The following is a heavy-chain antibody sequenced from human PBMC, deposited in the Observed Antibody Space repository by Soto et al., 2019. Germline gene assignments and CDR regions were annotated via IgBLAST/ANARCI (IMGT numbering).Heavy chain of an antibody. J-gene: IGHJ4*02. CDR3: AREWWSGSLIGGSL. V-gene: IGHV4-34*01. CDR1: GVSFSDYC. D-gene: IGHD3-3*01. CDR2: VNHGGST. Sequence: PSETLSLTCPVNGVSFSDYCWTWIRQPPGKGLEWIGEVNHGGSTHYNPSLKSRVSISVDTSKKQFSLNLTFVTAADTAVYYCAREWWSGSLIGGSLGGEGTLVTVS.